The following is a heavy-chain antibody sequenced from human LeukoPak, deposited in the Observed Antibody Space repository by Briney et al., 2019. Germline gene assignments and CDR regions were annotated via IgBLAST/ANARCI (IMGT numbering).Heavy chain of an antibody. J-gene: IGHJ4*02. V-gene: IGHV3-74*01. CDR2: INSDGSST. CDR3: ARDEPSEMALDY. CDR1: GFTFSSYA. Sequence: PGGSLRLSCAASGFTFSSYAMHWVRQAPGKGLVWVSRINSDGSSTSYADSVKGRFTISRDNAKNTLYLQMNSLRAEDTAVYYCARDEPSEMALDYWGQGTLVTVSS. D-gene: IGHD5-12*01.